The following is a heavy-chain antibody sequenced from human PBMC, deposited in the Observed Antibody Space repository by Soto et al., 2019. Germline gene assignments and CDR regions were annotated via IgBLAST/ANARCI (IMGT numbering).Heavy chain of an antibody. CDR3: ARDRPYGSPPDYYYGMDV. CDR2: INSDGSST. D-gene: IGHD4-17*01. Sequence: PGGSLRLSCAASGFTFSSYWMHWVRQAPGKGLVWVSRINSDGSSTSYADSVKGRFTISRDNAKNTLYLQMNSLRAEDTAVYYCARDRPYGSPPDYYYGMDVWGQGTTVTVSS. V-gene: IGHV3-74*01. J-gene: IGHJ6*02. CDR1: GFTFSSYW.